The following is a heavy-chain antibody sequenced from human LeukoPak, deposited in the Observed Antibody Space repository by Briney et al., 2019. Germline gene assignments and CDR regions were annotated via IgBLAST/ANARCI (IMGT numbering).Heavy chain of an antibody. CDR1: GGSISSYY. Sequence: PSETLSLTCTVSGGSISSYYWSWIRQPPGKGLEWIGYIYYSGSTNYNPSLKSRVTISVDTSKNQFSLKLTSVTAADTAVYYCVRDLGYYYDSSTYFYGMDVWGQGTTVTVSS. J-gene: IGHJ6*02. CDR3: VRDLGYYYDSSTYFYGMDV. CDR2: IYYSGST. V-gene: IGHV4-59*12. D-gene: IGHD3-22*01.